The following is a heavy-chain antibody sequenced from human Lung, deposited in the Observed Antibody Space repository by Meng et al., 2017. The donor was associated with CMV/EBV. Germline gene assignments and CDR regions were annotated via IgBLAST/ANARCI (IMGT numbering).Heavy chain of an antibody. J-gene: IGHJ6*02. D-gene: IGHD3-3*01. CDR3: ATLPEGAIFGDYGMDV. CDR2: IIPIFGTA. V-gene: IGHV1-69*05. CDR1: GDTFSSYA. Sequence: SXXVSXKASGDTFSSYAISWVRQAPGQGLEWMGGIIPIFGTANYAQKFQGRVTITTDESTSTAYMELSSLRSEDTAVYYCATLPEGAIFGDYGMDVWGQGXTVTVSS.